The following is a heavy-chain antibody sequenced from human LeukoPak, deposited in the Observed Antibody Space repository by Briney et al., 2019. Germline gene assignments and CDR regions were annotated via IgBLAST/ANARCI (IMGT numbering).Heavy chain of an antibody. J-gene: IGHJ4*02. CDR3: ARGRRYSGYDAFGY. Sequence: GASVKVSCKASGYTFTSYDINWVRQATGQGLEWMGWMGPNSGNTGYAQKFQGRVTMTRNTSISTAYMDLSSLRSEDTAVYYCARGRRYSGYDAFGYWGQGTLVTVSS. CDR2: MGPNSGNT. D-gene: IGHD5-12*01. V-gene: IGHV1-8*01. CDR1: GYTFTSYD.